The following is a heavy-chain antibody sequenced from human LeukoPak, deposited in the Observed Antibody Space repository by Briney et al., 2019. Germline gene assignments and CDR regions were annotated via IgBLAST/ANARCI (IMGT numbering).Heavy chain of an antibody. CDR2: IHPNSGGT. CDR1: GYTFTSYY. J-gene: IGHJ3*02. D-gene: IGHD5-18*01. CDR3: ATSGYTYGALDI. V-gene: IGHV1-2*04. Sequence: ASVTVSCKASGYTFTSYYMHWVRQAPGQGLEWMGWIHPNSGGTNYAQKFQGWVTMTRDTSISTAYMELSRLRSDDTAMYYCATSGYTYGALDIWGQGTMVTVSS.